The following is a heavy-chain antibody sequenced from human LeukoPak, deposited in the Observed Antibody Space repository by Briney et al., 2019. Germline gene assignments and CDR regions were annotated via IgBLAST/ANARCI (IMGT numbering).Heavy chain of an antibody. CDR1: GGSISSYY. Sequence: SETLSLTCTVSGGSISSYYWSWIRQPPGKGLEWIGYIYYSGSTNYNPSLKSRVTISVDTSKNQFSLKLSSVTAVDTAVYYCARVRGYGDYAPLRAFDIWGQGTMVTVSS. V-gene: IGHV4-59*01. CDR3: ARVRGYGDYAPLRAFDI. J-gene: IGHJ3*02. CDR2: IYYSGST. D-gene: IGHD4-17*01.